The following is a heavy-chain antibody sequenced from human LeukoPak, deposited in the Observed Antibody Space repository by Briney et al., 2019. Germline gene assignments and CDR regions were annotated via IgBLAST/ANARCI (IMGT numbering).Heavy chain of an antibody. CDR1: GYTFTSYG. V-gene: IGHV1-2*02. D-gene: IGHD1-14*01. CDR2: INPNSGGT. J-gene: IGHJ4*02. CDR3: ARDAHINTGAEGY. Sequence: ASVKVSCKASGYTFTSYGISWVRQAPGQGLEWMGWINPNSGGTNYAQKFQGRVTMTRDTSISTAYMELSRLRSDDTAVYYCARDAHINTGAEGYWGQGTLVTVSS.